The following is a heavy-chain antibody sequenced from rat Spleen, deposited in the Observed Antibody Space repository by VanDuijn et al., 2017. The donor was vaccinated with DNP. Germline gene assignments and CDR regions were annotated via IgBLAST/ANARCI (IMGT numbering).Heavy chain of an antibody. CDR1: GFSLTSYA. D-gene: IGHD1-12*02. Sequence: QVRLRESGPGLVQPSHTLSLTCTVSGFSLTSYAVSWVRQPPGKGLEWIAAISSGENTYYNPALKSRLSFSRDTSKSQVFLKMNSLQNEDSAIYFCTREGRTMVVGFLDYWGRGVMVTVSS. J-gene: IGHJ2*01. CDR2: ISSGENT. CDR3: TREGRTMVVGFLDY. V-gene: IGHV2S12*01.